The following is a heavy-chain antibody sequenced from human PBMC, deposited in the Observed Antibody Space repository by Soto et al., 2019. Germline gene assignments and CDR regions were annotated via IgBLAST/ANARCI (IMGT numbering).Heavy chain of an antibody. CDR1: GGTFSSYA. J-gene: IGHJ5*02. V-gene: IGHV1-69*01. CDR2: IIPIVGTA. Sequence: QVQLVQSGAEVKKPGSSVKVSCKASGGTFSSYAISWVRQAPGQGLEWMGGIIPIVGTANYAQKFQGRVTITADESTSTAYMELSSLRSEDTAVYYCARDWNYYGSGSYCWFDPWGQGTLVTVSS. CDR3: ARDWNYYGSGSYCWFDP. D-gene: IGHD3-10*01.